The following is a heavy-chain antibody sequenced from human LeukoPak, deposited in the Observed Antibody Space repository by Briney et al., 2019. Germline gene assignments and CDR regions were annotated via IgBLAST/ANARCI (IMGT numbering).Heavy chain of an antibody. D-gene: IGHD6-19*01. V-gene: IGHV3-30-3*01. CDR2: ISYDGSNK. Sequence: PGGSLRLSCAASGFTVSSNYMSWVRQAPGKGLEWVAVISYDGSNKYYADSVKGRFTISRDNSKNTLYLQMNSLRAEDTAVYYCAREGIAVAGTMDYWGQGTLVTVSS. CDR1: GFTVSSNY. J-gene: IGHJ4*02. CDR3: AREGIAVAGTMDY.